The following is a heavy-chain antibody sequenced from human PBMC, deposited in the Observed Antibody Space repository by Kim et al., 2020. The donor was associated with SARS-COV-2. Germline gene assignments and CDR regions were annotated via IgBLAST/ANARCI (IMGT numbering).Heavy chain of an antibody. CDR3: ARAMTTDYGGNSGEDAFDI. D-gene: IGHD4-17*01. J-gene: IGHJ3*02. V-gene: IGHV1-69*13. CDR2: IIPIFGTA. Sequence: SVKVSCKASGGTFSSYAISWVRQAPGQGLEWMGGIIPIFGTANYAQKFQGRVTITADESTSTAYMELSSLRSEDTAVYYCARAMTTDYGGNSGEDAFDIWGQGTMVTVSS. CDR1: GGTFSSYA.